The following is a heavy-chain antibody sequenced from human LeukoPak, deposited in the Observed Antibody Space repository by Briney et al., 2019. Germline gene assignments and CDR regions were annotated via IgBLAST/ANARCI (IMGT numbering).Heavy chain of an antibody. D-gene: IGHD1-14*01. J-gene: IGHJ6*02. Sequence: PSETLSLTCTVSGGSIGSYYWTWIRQPPGNRLEWIGDIYYSGSTNYNPSLKSRLTISVDTSKNQFSLKLSSVTAADTAVYYCARLGGKRDVDSFYNAMDVWGQGTTVTVSS. CDR1: GGSIGSYY. CDR2: IYYSGST. V-gene: IGHV4-59*03. CDR3: ARLGGKRDVDSFYNAMDV.